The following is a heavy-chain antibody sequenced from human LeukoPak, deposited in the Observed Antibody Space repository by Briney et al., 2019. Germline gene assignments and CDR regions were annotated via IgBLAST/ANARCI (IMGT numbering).Heavy chain of an antibody. CDR2: IYDSGST. J-gene: IGHJ5*02. CDR3: ARHYGP. V-gene: IGHV4-39*01. CDR1: GGSIRSSYYY. Sequence: SETLSLTCTVSGGSIRSSYYYWGWIRQPPGKGLEWIGSIYDSGSTYYNPSLKSRVTISVDTSKNQFSLKLNSVTAADTAVNYCARHYGPWGQGTLVTVSS. D-gene: IGHD3-10*01.